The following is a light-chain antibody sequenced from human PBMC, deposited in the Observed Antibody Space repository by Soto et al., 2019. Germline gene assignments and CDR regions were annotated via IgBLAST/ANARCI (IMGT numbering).Light chain of an antibody. CDR3: ATWDSSLSAPL. J-gene: IGLJ2*01. CDR2: DNN. V-gene: IGLV1-51*01. Sequence: QSALTQPPSVSAAPGQKVTISCSGSSSNIENNYVSWYRHLPGTAPKLLIYDNNSRPSGIPDRFSGSKSGTSATLGITGLQTGDEADYYCATWDSSLSAPLFGGGTKLTVL. CDR1: SSNIENNY.